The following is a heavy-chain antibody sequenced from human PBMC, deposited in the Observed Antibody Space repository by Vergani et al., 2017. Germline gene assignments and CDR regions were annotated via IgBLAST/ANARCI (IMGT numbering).Heavy chain of an antibody. J-gene: IGHJ5*02. Sequence: QVQLVESGGGVVQPGRSLRLSCAASGFTFSSYGMHWVRQAPGKGLEWVAVFSYDGSNKYYPDSVKGRFTISRDNSKNTLYLQMNNLRVEDTAVYYCARGNYYGSGTYVDPWGQGTLVTVSS. CDR2: FSYDGSNK. CDR1: GFTFSSYG. CDR3: ARGNYYGSGTYVDP. D-gene: IGHD3-10*01. V-gene: IGHV3-30*03.